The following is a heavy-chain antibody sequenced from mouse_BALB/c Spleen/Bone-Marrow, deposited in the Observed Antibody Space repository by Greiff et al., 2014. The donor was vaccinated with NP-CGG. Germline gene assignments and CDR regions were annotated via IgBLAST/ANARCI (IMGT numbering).Heavy chain of an antibody. Sequence: VQLQQSGPGLVAPSQSLSITCTVSGFSLSSYGVHWVRQPPGKGLEWLVVIWSDGNTTYNSALKSRLSISKDNSKSQVFLKMNSLQTDDTAMYYCARNPYGNYAMDYWGQGTSVTVSP. D-gene: IGHD2-10*02. V-gene: IGHV2-6*02. J-gene: IGHJ4*01. CDR2: IWSDGNT. CDR3: ARNPYGNYAMDY. CDR1: GFSLSSYG.